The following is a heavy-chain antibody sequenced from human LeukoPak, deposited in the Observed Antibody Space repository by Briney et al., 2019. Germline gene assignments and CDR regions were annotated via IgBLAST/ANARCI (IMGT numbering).Heavy chain of an antibody. V-gene: IGHV3-48*01. J-gene: IGHJ6*03. Sequence: GGSVRLSCAASGFTFSAHSMNWVRQAPGKGLEWVSYISSSASTIYYADSVKGRFTISRDSAKSSLHLQMNSLRAEDTAMYYCARASSSVGGYYFYYYMDVWGKGNTVTVSS. D-gene: IGHD3-16*01. CDR1: GFTFSAHS. CDR2: ISSSASTI. CDR3: ARASSSVGGYYFYYYMDV.